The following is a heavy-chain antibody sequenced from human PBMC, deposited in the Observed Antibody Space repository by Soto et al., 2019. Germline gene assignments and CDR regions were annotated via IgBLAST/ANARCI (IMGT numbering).Heavy chain of an antibody. CDR3: ARKVECSSGRRGAIVGY. V-gene: IGHV1-18*01. J-gene: IGHJ4*02. D-gene: IGHD3-22*01. CDR1: GYTFTSYG. CDR2: ISAYNGNT. Sequence: ASVKVSCKASGYTFTSYGISWVRQAPGQGLEWMGWISAYNGNTNYAQKLQGRVTMTTDTSTSTAYMELSSLRSDDTAVYYCARKVECSSGRRGAIVGYWGQGTLVTVSS.